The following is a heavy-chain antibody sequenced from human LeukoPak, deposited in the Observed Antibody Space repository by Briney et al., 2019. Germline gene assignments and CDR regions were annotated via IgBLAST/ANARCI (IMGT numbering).Heavy chain of an antibody. J-gene: IGHJ4*02. CDR2: ISTSSSYI. D-gene: IGHD6-19*01. V-gene: IGHV3-21*01. Sequence: NPGGSLRLSCAASGFTFSSYSMNWVRQAPGKELEWVSLISTSSSYIYYADLVKGRFTISRENAKNSLYLQMNSLRAEDTAVYYCAKDLYSSGWYVGLFDYWGQGTLVTVSS. CDR3: AKDLYSSGWYVGLFDY. CDR1: GFTFSSYS.